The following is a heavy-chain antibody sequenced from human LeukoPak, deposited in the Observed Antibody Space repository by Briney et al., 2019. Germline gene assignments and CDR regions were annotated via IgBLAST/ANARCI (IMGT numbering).Heavy chain of an antibody. J-gene: IGHJ4*02. CDR1: GGSISSYY. D-gene: IGHD6-13*01. CDR2: IYTSGST. Sequence: SETLSLTCTVSGGSISSYYWSWIRQPAGKGLEWIGRIYTSGSTNYNPSLKSRVTISVDKSKNQFSLKLSSVTAADTAVYYCARGAAAGNDFDYWGQGTLVTVSS. CDR3: ARGAAAGNDFDY. V-gene: IGHV4-4*07.